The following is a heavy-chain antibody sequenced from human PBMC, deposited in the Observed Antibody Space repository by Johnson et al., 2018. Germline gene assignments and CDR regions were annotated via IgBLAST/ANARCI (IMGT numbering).Heavy chain of an antibody. J-gene: IGHJ2*01. CDR1: GFTFNDHY. CDR2: INSRGTTT. V-gene: IGHV3-11*01. CDR3: ARTRYFDL. Sequence: VQLLESGGGLVQPGRSLRLSCAASGFTFNDHYMSWIRQAPGKGLEWVSYINSRGTTTYYADSVKGRFTVSRDNSKNPLYLQMNSLRAEDTAVYYCARTRYFDLWGRGTLVTVSS.